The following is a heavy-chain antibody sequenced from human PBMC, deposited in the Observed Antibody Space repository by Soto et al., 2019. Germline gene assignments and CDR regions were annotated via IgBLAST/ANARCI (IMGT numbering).Heavy chain of an antibody. V-gene: IGHV1-69*02. CDR2: IIPILGIA. Sequence: QVQLVQSGAEVKKPGSSVKVSCKASGGTFSSYTISWVRQAPGQGLEWMGRIIPILGIANYAQKFQGRVTITAEKAPSTAYTELSSLRSEATAVYYCARSGVDNWNDEGYYGGQGTLVTVSS. J-gene: IGHJ4*02. CDR1: GGTFSSYT. D-gene: IGHD1-1*01. CDR3: ARSGVDNWNDEGYY.